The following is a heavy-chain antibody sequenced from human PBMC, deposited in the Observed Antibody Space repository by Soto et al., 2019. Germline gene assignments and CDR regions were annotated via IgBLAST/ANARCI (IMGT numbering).Heavy chain of an antibody. CDR2: IYYSGST. D-gene: IGHD6-25*01. CDR3: ASFTRLDYYAMDV. J-gene: IGHJ6*02. V-gene: IGHV4-31*01. CDR1: GGSISSGAYY. Sequence: QVQLQESGPGLVKPSQTLSLTCTVSGGSISSGAYYWSWIRQHPGKGLEWIGYIYYSGSTYYNPSLKSLVTISVDTSKLQFSLNLSSVTAADPAVYYCASFTRLDYYAMDVWGQGTTVTVSS.